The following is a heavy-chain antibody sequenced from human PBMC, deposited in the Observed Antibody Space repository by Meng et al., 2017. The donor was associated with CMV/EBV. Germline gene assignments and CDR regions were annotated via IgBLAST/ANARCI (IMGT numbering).Heavy chain of an antibody. D-gene: IGHD5-24*01. CDR2: TSTSGTKI. CDR1: GFTFNNYY. CDR3: AKANYPFSGGFDY. V-gene: IGHV3-11*01. J-gene: IGHJ4*02. Sequence: GESLKISCAASGFTFNNYYMGWIRQAPGKGLEWVSYTSTSGTKIYYTDAVRGRFTISRDNAKNSLYLQMNSLRAEDTALYYCAKANYPFSGGFDYWGQGTLVTVSS.